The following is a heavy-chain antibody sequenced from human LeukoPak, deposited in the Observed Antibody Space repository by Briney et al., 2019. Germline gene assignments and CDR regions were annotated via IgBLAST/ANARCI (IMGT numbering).Heavy chain of an antibody. J-gene: IGHJ6*02. CDR2: ISYDGSNK. CDR3: AKMSAGYCSGGSCSGAYYYGMDV. V-gene: IGHV3-30*18. Sequence: GGSLRLSCAASGFTASTNHLSWVRQAPGKGLEWVAVISYDGSNKYYADSVKGRFTISRDNSKNTLYLQMNSLRAEDTAVYYCAKMSAGYCSGGSCSGAYYYGMDVWGQGTTVTVSS. D-gene: IGHD2-15*01. CDR1: GFTASTNH.